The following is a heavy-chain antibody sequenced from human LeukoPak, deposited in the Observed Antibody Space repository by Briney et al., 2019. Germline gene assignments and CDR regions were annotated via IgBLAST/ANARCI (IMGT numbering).Heavy chain of an antibody. D-gene: IGHD3-9*01. V-gene: IGHV3-23*01. CDR2: ISGSGGST. J-gene: IGHJ4*02. CDR1: GFTFSSYA. CDR3: AKDHDILTGPSLFDY. Sequence: GSLRLSCAASGFTFSSYAMSWVRQAPGKGLEWVSAISGSGGSTYYADSVKGRFTISRDSSKNTLYLQMNSLRAEDTAVYYCAKDHDILTGPSLFDYWGQGTLVTVSS.